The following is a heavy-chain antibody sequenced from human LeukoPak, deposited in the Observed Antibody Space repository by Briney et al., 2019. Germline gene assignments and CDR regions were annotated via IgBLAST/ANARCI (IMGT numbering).Heavy chain of an antibody. V-gene: IGHV3-33*01. D-gene: IGHD3-10*01. CDR2: IWYDGSNK. CDR1: GFTLSSYG. CDR3: ARDQVRYRNYYGSVPPEY. Sequence: GGSLRLSCAASGFTLSSYGMHWVRQAPGKGLERVAVIWYDGSNKYYADSVKGRFTISRDNSKNTLYLQMNSLRAEDTAVYYCARDQVRYRNYYGSVPPEYWGQGTLVTVSS. J-gene: IGHJ4*02.